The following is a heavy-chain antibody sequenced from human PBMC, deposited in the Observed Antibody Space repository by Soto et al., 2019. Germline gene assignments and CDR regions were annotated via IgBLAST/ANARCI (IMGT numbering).Heavy chain of an antibody. J-gene: IGHJ4*02. V-gene: IGHV3-30-3*01. CDR2: ISYDGSNI. D-gene: IGHD2-15*01. Sequence: QVQLVESGGGVVQPGRSLRLSCAASGFTFRSYAMHWVRQAPGKGLEWVAVISYDGSNIYYADSVKGRFTISRDNSKNTLYLQMNSLRTEDTAVYYCAREYCSGRSCYYLDYWGQGTPVTVSS. CDR1: GFTFRSYA. CDR3: AREYCSGRSCYYLDY.